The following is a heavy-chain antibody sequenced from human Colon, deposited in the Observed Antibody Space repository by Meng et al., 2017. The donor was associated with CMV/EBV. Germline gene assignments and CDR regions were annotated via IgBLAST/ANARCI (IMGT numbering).Heavy chain of an antibody. Sequence: GESLKISCEASGFNFSASNMNWVRRAPGKGLEWVSSITSGPSYVYYADSVKGRFTISRDNTKNSLYLQMNSLRAEDTALYYCARVDGSSWYLDYWGQGTLVTVSS. D-gene: IGHD6-13*01. CDR3: ARVDGSSWYLDY. CDR2: ITSGPSYV. V-gene: IGHV3-21*04. J-gene: IGHJ4*02. CDR1: GFNFSASN.